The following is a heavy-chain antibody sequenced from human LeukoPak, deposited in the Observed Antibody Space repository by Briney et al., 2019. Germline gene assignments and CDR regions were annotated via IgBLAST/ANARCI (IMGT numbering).Heavy chain of an antibody. CDR1: GGSISSSSYY. J-gene: IGHJ4*02. CDR2: IYYSGST. D-gene: IGHD3-22*01. CDR3: ARERATYYYDSSGYYNFDY. Sequence: PSETLSLTCTVSGGSISSSSYYWGWIRQPPGKGLEWIGSIYYSGSTYYNPSLKSRVTISVDTSKNQFSLKLSSVTAADTAVYYCARERATYYYDSSGYYNFDYWGQGTLVTVPS. V-gene: IGHV4-39*02.